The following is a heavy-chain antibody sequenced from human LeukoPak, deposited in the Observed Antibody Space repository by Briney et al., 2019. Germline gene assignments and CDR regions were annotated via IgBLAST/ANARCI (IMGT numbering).Heavy chain of an antibody. V-gene: IGHV3-9*03. D-gene: IGHD6-19*01. CDR2: ISWNSGSI. CDR3: AKGGVAVAGTVDY. J-gene: IGHJ4*02. CDR1: GFTFDDYA. Sequence: LGGSLRLSCAASGFTFDDYAMHWVRQAPGKGLEWVSGISWNSGSIGYADSVKGRFTISRDNAKNSLYLQMNSLRAEDMALYYCAKGGVAVAGTVDYWGQGTLVTVSS.